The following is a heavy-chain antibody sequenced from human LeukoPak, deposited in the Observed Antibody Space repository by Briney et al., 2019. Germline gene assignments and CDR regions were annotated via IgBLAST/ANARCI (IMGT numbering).Heavy chain of an antibody. D-gene: IGHD2-21*02. Sequence: SETLSLTCTVSGGSIRTSTYNWGWIRQPPGKGLEWIGSIYYSGSTYYSPSLKSRVAISVDTSKNQFSLKLTSVTAADTAVYYCAKAGPTGGDYYYYYYYMDVWGKGTTVTVSS. CDR3: AKAGPTGGDYYYYYYYMDV. CDR1: GGSIRTSTYN. V-gene: IGHV4-39*01. J-gene: IGHJ6*03. CDR2: IYYSGST.